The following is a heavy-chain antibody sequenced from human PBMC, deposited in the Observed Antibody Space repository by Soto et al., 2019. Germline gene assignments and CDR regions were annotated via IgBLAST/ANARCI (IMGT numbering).Heavy chain of an antibody. Sequence: GGSLRLSCAASGFTFSSYGMHWVRQAPGKGLEWVAVISYDGSNKYYADSVKGRFTISRDNSKNTLYLRMNSLRAEDTAVYYCARDFSSIQRGWFDPWGQGTLVTVSS. CDR2: ISYDGSNK. CDR1: GFTFSSYG. J-gene: IGHJ5*02. V-gene: IGHV3-30*03. D-gene: IGHD2-2*01. CDR3: ARDFSSIQRGWFDP.